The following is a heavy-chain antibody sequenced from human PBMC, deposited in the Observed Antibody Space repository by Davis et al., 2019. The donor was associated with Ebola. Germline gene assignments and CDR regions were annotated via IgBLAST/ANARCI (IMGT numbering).Heavy chain of an antibody. CDR3: ASGYYGMDV. CDR1: GYTFTGYY. CDR2: VNPNSGDT. V-gene: IGHV1-2*02. J-gene: IGHJ6*02. Sequence: ASVTVSCKASGYTFTGYYIYWARQAPGQGLEWMGWVNPNSGDTHYAQKFQGRVTMTRDTSITTAYMELTRLTSDDTAVFYCASGYYGMDVWGQGTTVTVS.